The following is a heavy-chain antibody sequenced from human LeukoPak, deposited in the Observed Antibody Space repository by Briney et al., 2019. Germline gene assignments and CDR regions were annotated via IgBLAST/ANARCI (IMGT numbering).Heavy chain of an antibody. J-gene: IGHJ4*02. V-gene: IGHV3-23*01. Sequence: GGSLRLSCAASGFTFSTYAMSWVRQAPGKGLEWVSVISGSGDTTYYVDSVKGRFTISRDNSKNTLYVQVNSLGTEDTAAYYCAKGSYYDSSGSFYFDYWGQGTLVTVSS. CDR3: AKGSYYDSSGSFYFDY. CDR2: ISGSGDTT. D-gene: IGHD3-22*01. CDR1: GFTFSTYA.